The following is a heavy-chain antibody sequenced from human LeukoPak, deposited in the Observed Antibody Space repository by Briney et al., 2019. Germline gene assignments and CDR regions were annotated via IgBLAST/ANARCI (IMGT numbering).Heavy chain of an antibody. CDR3: ARDYGGNSGWFDP. J-gene: IGHJ5*02. D-gene: IGHD4-23*01. V-gene: IGHV1-8*01. Sequence: GASVKVSCKASGYTFTSYDINWVRQATGQGLEWMGWMNPSRGNTGYAQKFQGGLSLTRNTSISTAYMELSSLRSEDTAVYYCARDYGGNSGWFDPWGQGTLVTVSS. CDR1: GYTFTSYD. CDR2: MNPSRGNT.